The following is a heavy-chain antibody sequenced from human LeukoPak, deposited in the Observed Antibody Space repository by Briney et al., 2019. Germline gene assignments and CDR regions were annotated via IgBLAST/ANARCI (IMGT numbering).Heavy chain of an antibody. Sequence: PSETLSLTCAVSGGSISSSNWWSWVRQPPGKGLEWIGSIYYSGTTKYNPSLKSRVTISVDNSNNKFSLRLSSVTAADTALYYCARGTLYSGWSYYFDSWGQGTLVTVSS. CDR3: ARGTLYSGWSYYFDS. D-gene: IGHD6-19*01. CDR1: GGSISSSNW. J-gene: IGHJ4*02. CDR2: IYYSGTT. V-gene: IGHV4-4*02.